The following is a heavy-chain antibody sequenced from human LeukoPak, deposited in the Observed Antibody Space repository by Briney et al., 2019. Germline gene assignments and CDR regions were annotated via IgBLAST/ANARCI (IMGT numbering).Heavy chain of an antibody. J-gene: IGHJ4*02. CDR2: IYCSGST. Sequence: MSSETLSLTCTVSGSSISSYYWSWIRQPPGKGLEWIGYIYCSGSTNYNPSLKSRVTISVDTSKNQFSLKLYSVTAADTAVYYCARFAAVAGPYYFDYWGQGTLVTVSS. CDR3: ARFAAVAGPYYFDY. V-gene: IGHV4-59*08. CDR1: GSSISSYY. D-gene: IGHD6-19*01.